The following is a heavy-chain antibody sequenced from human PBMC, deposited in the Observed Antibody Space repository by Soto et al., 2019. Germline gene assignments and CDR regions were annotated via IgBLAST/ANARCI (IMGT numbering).Heavy chain of an antibody. CDR3: ARGSVPGWFDP. V-gene: IGHV4-31*03. CDR2: IYHSGST. CDR1: GGSISSGGYY. Sequence: QVQLQESGPGLVKPSQTLSLTCTVSGGSISSGGYYWSWIRQHPGKGLEWIGYIYHSGSTYYNPSLKSGVTISVDTSKKQFSLKLSSVTAADTAVYYCARGSVPGWFDPWGQGTLVTVSS. D-gene: IGHD3-10*01. J-gene: IGHJ5*02.